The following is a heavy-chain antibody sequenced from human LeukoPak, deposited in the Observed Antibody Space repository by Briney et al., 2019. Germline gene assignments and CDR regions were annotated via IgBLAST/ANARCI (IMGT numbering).Heavy chain of an antibody. CDR2: IRYDGSNK. J-gene: IGHJ5*02. CDR1: GFTFSSYG. D-gene: IGHD4-23*01. V-gene: IGHV3-30*02. Sequence: SGGSLRLSCAASGFTFSSYGMHWVRQAPGKGLEWVAFIRYDGSNKYYADSVKGRFTISRDNSKSTLYLQMNSLRAEDTAVYYCAKDRTPAGVTPNWFDPWGQGTLVTVSS. CDR3: AKDRTPAGVTPNWFDP.